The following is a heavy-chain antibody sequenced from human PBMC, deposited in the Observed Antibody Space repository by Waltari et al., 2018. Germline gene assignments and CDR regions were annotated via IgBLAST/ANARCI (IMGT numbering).Heavy chain of an antibody. D-gene: IGHD5-18*01. Sequence: QVQLQQWGAGLLKPSETLSLTCAVYGGSFSGYYWSWIRQPPGKGLEWIGEINHSGSTNYNPSLKSRVTISVDTSKNQFSLKLSSVTAADTAVYYCARVERGRWCLIQLWPTAFDYWGQGTLVTVSS. J-gene: IGHJ4*02. V-gene: IGHV4-34*01. CDR2: INHSGST. CDR1: GGSFSGYY. CDR3: ARVERGRWCLIQLWPTAFDY.